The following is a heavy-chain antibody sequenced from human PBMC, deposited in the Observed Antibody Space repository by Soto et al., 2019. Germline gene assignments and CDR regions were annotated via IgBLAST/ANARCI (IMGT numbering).Heavy chain of an antibody. CDR3: ASQGLPYFDWSPTPLYYVDV. J-gene: IGHJ6*03. CDR2: INHSGNT. CDR1: GGSFSGYY. D-gene: IGHD3-9*01. Sequence: SETLSLTCAVYGGSFSGYYWSWIRRPPGKGLEWIGEINHSGNTNYNPSLKSRVTISVDKSKNQFSLKLSSVTAADTAVYYCASQGLPYFDWSPTPLYYVDVWGKGTTVTVSS. V-gene: IGHV4-34*01.